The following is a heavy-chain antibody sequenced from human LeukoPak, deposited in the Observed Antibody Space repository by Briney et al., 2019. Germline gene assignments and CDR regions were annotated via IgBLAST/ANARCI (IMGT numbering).Heavy chain of an antibody. CDR3: AKDPITGYSSSYYFDY. CDR1: GFTVSSNY. CDR2: IYSGGST. D-gene: IGHD6-13*01. V-gene: IGHV3-53*01. J-gene: IGHJ4*02. Sequence: GGSLRLSCAASGFTVSSNYMSWVRQAPGKGLEWVSVIYSGGSTYYADSVKGRFTISRDNSKNTLYLQMNSLRAEDTAVYYCAKDPITGYSSSYYFDYWGQGTLVTVSS.